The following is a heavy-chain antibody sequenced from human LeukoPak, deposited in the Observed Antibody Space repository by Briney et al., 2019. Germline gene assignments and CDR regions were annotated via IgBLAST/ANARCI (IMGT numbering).Heavy chain of an antibody. D-gene: IGHD3-3*01. Sequence: PSETLSLTCTVSGGSISSFYWSWIRQPAGKGLEWIGRVYTSGSTNYNPSLKSRLTMSVDTSKNQFSLKLSSVTAADTAVYYCARVAPFGVVKYFDYWGQGTLVTVSS. CDR1: GGSISSFY. J-gene: IGHJ4*02. CDR2: VYTSGST. CDR3: ARVAPFGVVKYFDY. V-gene: IGHV4-4*07.